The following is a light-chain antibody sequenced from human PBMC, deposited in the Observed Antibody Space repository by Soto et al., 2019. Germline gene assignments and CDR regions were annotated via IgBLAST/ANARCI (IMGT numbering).Light chain of an antibody. CDR2: GNS. J-gene: IGLJ2*01. CDR3: QSYDSSLSGL. Sequence: QSLLTQPPSVSGAPGQRVTISCTGSSSNIGAGYDVHWYQQLPGTAPKLLIYGNSNRPSGVPDRFSGSKSGTSASLAITGLQAEDEADYYCQSYDSSLSGLFGGGTKVTV. CDR1: SSNIGAGYD. V-gene: IGLV1-40*01.